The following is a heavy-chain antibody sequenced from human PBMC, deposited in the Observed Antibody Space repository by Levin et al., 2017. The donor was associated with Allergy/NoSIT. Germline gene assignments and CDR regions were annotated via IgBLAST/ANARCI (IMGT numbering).Heavy chain of an antibody. V-gene: IGHV3-74*01. D-gene: IGHD4-17*01. J-gene: IGHJ4*02. Sequence: GGSLRLSCAASGFTFSSYWMHWVRQGPEKGLVWVARINSDGSSIRYADSVKGRFTISRDNAKNTLYLQMNGLRVEDTAVYYCARRDYVGHYYFDFWGQGTLVTVSS. CDR3: ARRDYVGHYYFDF. CDR1: GFTFSSYW. CDR2: INSDGSSI.